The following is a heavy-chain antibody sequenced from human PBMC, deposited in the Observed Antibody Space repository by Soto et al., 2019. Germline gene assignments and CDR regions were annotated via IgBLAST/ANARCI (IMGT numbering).Heavy chain of an antibody. D-gene: IGHD3-3*01. CDR2: ISAYNGNT. Sequence: GASVKVSCKASGYTFTSYGISWVRQAPVQGLEWMGWISAYNGNTNYAQKLQGRVTMTTDTSTSTAYMELRSLRSDDTAVYYCARDSKYYDFWRIGYYYYGMDVWGQGTTVTVSS. CDR1: GYTFTSYG. CDR3: ARDSKYYDFWRIGYYYYGMDV. J-gene: IGHJ6*02. V-gene: IGHV1-18*01.